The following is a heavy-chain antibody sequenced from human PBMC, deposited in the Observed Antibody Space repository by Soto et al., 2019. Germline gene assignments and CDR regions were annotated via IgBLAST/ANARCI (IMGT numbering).Heavy chain of an antibody. CDR2: IHYSGST. CDR3: ARSRGTGTCPHAFQP. CDR1: GGSISSGGYY. J-gene: IGHJ1*01. V-gene: IGHV4-31*03. D-gene: IGHD3-16*01. Sequence: QVQLQESGPGLVKPSQTLSLTCTASGGSISSGGYYWSWMRQHPGKGLEWIGYIHYSGSTYYNPSTTRRVATXXDXSXXHSSLKLSSVTAADTAVYYCARSRGTGTCPHAFQPWGQGTLVTVSS.